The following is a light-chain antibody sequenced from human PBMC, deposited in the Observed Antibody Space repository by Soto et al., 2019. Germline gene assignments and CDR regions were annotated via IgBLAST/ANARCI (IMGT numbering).Light chain of an antibody. J-gene: IGKJ3*01. CDR2: GAS. Sequence: DIQMTQSPSSLSASVGDRVTITCRASQDISNHLAWYQQKPGKLPNLLIFGASTLQSGVPSRFSGSGSGTDFTITISSLQTEDVATYYCQKYSSSPFTFGPGTKVDIK. V-gene: IGKV1-27*01. CDR1: QDISNH. CDR3: QKYSSSPFT.